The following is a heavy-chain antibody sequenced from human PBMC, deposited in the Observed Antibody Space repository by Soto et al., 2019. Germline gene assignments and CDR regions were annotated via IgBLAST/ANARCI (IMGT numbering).Heavy chain of an antibody. V-gene: IGHV3-53*01. CDR3: ARDLRTLYGMDV. Sequence: EVQLVESGGGLIQPGGSLRLSCAASGFTVSSNYMSWVRQAPGKGLEWVSVIYSGGSTYYADSVKGRFTISRDNSKHTLYLQMNSLRAEDTAVYYCARDLRTLYGMDVWGQGTTVTVSS. CDR2: IYSGGST. J-gene: IGHJ6*02. CDR1: GFTVSSNY.